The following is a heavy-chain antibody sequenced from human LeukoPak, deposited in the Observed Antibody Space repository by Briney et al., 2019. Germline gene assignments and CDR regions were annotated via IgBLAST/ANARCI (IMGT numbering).Heavy chain of an antibody. Sequence: PSETLSLTCTVSGGSISSGSYYWCWIRQPAGKGLEWIGRIYTSGSTNYNPSLKSRVTISVDTSKNQFSLKLSSVTAADTAVYYCARDPDYWGQGTLVTVSS. CDR3: ARDPDY. J-gene: IGHJ4*02. CDR1: GGSISSGSYY. CDR2: IYTSGST. V-gene: IGHV4-61*02.